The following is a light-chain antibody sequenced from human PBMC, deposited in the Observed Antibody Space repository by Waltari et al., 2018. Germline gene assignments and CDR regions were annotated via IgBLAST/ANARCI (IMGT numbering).Light chain of an antibody. J-gene: IGKJ2*01. V-gene: IGKV1-39*01. Sequence: DIQMTQSPSSLSASVGDRVTITCRASQSISSYLNWYQQKPGKAPKLLIYAASSLQSGVPSRFSGSGSGTEFTLTISSLQPEDFATYYCQQNYRTPYTFGQGTKLEIK. CDR2: AAS. CDR3: QQNYRTPYT. CDR1: QSISSY.